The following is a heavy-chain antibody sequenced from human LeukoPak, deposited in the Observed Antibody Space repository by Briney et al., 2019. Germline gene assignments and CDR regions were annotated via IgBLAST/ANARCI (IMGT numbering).Heavy chain of an antibody. Sequence: GRSLRLSCAASGFTFSSYVMHWVRQAPGKGLEWVAIISYDGSNEYYADSVKGRFTISRDNAKNSLYLQMNSLRAEDTAVYYCARGYSSSWHHYYYYMDVWGKGTTVTVSS. CDR1: GFTFSSYV. CDR3: ARGYSSSWHHYYYYMDV. D-gene: IGHD6-13*01. J-gene: IGHJ6*03. V-gene: IGHV3-30*04. CDR2: ISYDGSNE.